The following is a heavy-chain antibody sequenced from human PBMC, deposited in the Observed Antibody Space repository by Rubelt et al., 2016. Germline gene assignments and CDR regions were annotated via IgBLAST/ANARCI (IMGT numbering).Heavy chain of an antibody. J-gene: IGHJ5*02. D-gene: IGHD5-18*01. CDR2: IYYGGNT. Sequence: QLQLQESGPGLVEPSETLSLTCSVSGGSISSRTYYWGWIRQPPGKALEWIGDIYYGGNTYYNPSLKSRVTITIDTPKNHISRMLSSVTAADTSVYYCARVGGYSDGQGWFDPWGQGTLVTVSS. CDR1: GGSISSRTYY. CDR3: ARVGGYSDGQGWFDP. V-gene: IGHV4-39*07.